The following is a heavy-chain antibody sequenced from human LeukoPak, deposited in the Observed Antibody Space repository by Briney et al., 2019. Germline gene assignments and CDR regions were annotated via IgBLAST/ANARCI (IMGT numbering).Heavy chain of an antibody. Sequence: SGGSLRLSCAASGFTFSSFGMHWVRQTPGKGLEWLTFIHNDGITEYYADSVKGRFTISGDNSKNTVYLQMNSLGVEDTAVYYCAKDDPTGRYLWGQGTLVPVSS. CDR2: IHNDGITE. J-gene: IGHJ4*02. CDR1: GFTFSSFG. D-gene: IGHD1-26*01. CDR3: AKDDPTGRYL. V-gene: IGHV3-30*02.